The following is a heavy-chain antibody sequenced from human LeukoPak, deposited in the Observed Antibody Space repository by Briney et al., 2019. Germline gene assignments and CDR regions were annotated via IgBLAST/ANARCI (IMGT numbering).Heavy chain of an antibody. D-gene: IGHD1-1*01. CDR3: ARHMTTANNWFDL. Sequence: PGASLKVSCKASGYTFTGYYMHWVRQAPGQGLEWMGWINPNSGGTNYEQKFQGRVIMTRDTSISTAYMELSRLRSDDTAVYYCARHMTTANNWFDLWGQSTLVTVSS. CDR2: INPNSGGT. J-gene: IGHJ5*02. V-gene: IGHV1-2*02. CDR1: GYTFTGYY.